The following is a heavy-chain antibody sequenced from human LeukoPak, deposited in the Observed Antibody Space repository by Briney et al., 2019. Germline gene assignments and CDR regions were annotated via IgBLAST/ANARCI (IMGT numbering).Heavy chain of an antibody. Sequence: SGTLSLTCAVSGGSISSSNWWSWVRQPPGKGLEWIGEIYHSGSTNYNPSLKSRVTISVDTSKNQFSLKLSSVTAADTAVYYCAREREWIQLPAMRSYYYMDVWGKGTTVTVSS. CDR3: AREREWIQLPAMRSYYYMDV. V-gene: IGHV4-4*02. CDR1: GGSISSSNW. J-gene: IGHJ6*03. D-gene: IGHD5-18*01. CDR2: IYHSGST.